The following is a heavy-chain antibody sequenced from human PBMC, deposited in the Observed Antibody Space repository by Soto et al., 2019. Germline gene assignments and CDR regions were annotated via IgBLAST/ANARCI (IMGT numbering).Heavy chain of an antibody. V-gene: IGHV1-2*04. Sequence: GYSVKACCKASGYTFTGYYMHWVRQAPGQGLEWMGWINPNSGGTNYAQKFQGWVTMTRDTSISTAYMELSRLRSDDTAVYSCARVRAYDSSGDDAFDIWG. CDR2: INPNSGGT. J-gene: IGHJ3*02. CDR3: ARVRAYDSSGDDAFDI. CDR1: GYTFTGYY. D-gene: IGHD3-22*01.